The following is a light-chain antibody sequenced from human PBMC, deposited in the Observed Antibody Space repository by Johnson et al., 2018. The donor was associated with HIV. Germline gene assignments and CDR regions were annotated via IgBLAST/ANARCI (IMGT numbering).Light chain of an antibody. CDR3: GTWDSSLSAGEV. CDR1: SSNIGNNY. V-gene: IGLV1-51*02. Sequence: QPVLTQPPSVSAAPGQKVTISCSGSSSNIGNNYVSWYQQLPGTAPKLLIYENNKRPSGIPDRFSGSKSGTSATLGITGLQTGDEADYYCGTWDSSLSAGEVFGTGTKVTV. CDR2: ENN. J-gene: IGLJ1*01.